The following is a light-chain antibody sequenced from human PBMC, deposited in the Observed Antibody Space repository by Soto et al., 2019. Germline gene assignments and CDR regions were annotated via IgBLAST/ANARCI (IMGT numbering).Light chain of an antibody. J-gene: IGLJ2*01. CDR2: DVS. CDR1: SSVVGGYNY. V-gene: IGLV2-14*01. Sequence: QSALTQPASVSRSPGQSITISCTGTSSVVGGYNYVSWYQQHPGKAPKLMIYDVSNRPSGVSNRFSGSKSCNTASLTFSGLQAEDETDYYCSSYTSSSTVAFGGGTKLTVL. CDR3: SSYTSSSTVA.